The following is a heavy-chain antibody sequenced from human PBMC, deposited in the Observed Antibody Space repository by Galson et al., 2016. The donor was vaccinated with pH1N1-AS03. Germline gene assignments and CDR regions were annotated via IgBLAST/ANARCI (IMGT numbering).Heavy chain of an antibody. CDR3: VTHGA. CDR1: GFKISTYA. J-gene: IGHJ5*02. CDR2: ISDSSRGGNI. V-gene: IGHV3-23*01. D-gene: IGHD3-10*01. Sequence: SLRLSCAGSGFKISTYAINWVRQAPGKGLEWVTGISDSSRGGNIYYADSVKGRFTISRDTSKNTLYLQMNSLRDEDTAVYHCVTHGAWGQGALVTVSS.